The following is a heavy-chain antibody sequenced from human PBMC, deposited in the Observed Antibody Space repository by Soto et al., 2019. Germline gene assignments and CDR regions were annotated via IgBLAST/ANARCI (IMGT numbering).Heavy chain of an antibody. CDR1: GYTFTSYY. J-gene: IGHJ4*02. CDR3: ARDGSYCSGGSCYSALRFDY. Sequence: ASVKVSCKASGYTFTSYYMHWVRQAPGQGLEWMGIINPSGGSTSYAQKFQGRVTMTRDTPTSTVYMELSSLRSEDTAVYYFARDGSYCSGGSCYSALRFDYWGQGTLVTVSS. CDR2: INPSGGST. V-gene: IGHV1-46*01. D-gene: IGHD2-15*01.